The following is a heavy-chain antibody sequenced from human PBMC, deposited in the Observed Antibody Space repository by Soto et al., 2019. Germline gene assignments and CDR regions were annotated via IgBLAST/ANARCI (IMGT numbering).Heavy chain of an antibody. CDR2: IYYSGST. D-gene: IGHD3-3*01. Sequence: PSETLSLTCTVSGGSISSGGYYWSWIRQHPGKGLEWIGYIYYSGSTYYNPSLKSRVTISVDTSKNQFSLKLSSVTAADTAVYYCARTTKPGARGITIFGVASDAFDIWGQGTMVTVSS. CDR1: GGSISSGGYY. CDR3: ARTTKPGARGITIFGVASDAFDI. V-gene: IGHV4-31*03. J-gene: IGHJ3*02.